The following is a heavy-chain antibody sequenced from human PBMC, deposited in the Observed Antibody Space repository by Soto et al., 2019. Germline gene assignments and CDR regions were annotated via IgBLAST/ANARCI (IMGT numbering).Heavy chain of an antibody. V-gene: IGHV1-3*01. J-gene: IGHJ4*02. Sequence: GASVKVSCKASGYTFTSYAMHWVRQAPGQRLEWMGWINAGNGNTKYSQKFQGRVTITRDTSASTAYMELSSLRAEDTAVYDCARTLNYYDSSGYPDYWGQGTLVTVSS. CDR3: ARTLNYYDSSGYPDY. CDR2: INAGNGNT. D-gene: IGHD3-22*01. CDR1: GYTFTSYA.